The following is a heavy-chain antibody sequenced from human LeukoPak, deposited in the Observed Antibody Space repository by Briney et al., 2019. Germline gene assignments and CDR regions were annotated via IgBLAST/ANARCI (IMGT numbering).Heavy chain of an antibody. Sequence: GGSLRLSCAASGFTFSDYGMHWVRQAPGKGLEWVAFIRYDGGDEKYSDSVKGRFTVSRDNSKSTLYLQMNSLRVEDTAVYYCAKYRHGAYGSFFDYWGQGTLVTVSS. CDR2: IRYDGGDE. J-gene: IGHJ4*02. CDR1: GFTFSDYG. CDR3: AKYRHGAYGSFFDY. D-gene: IGHD4-17*01. V-gene: IGHV3-30*02.